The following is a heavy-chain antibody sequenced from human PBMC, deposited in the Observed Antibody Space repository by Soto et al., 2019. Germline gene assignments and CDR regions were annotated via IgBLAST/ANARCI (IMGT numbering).Heavy chain of an antibody. Sequence: SVKVSCKASGGTFSSYATSWVRQAPGQGLEWMGGIIPIFGTANYAQKFQGRVTVTADKSTSTAYMGLSSLRSEDTAVYYCARGQRGYSYGYYYGMDVWGQGTTVTVSS. J-gene: IGHJ6*02. CDR2: IIPIFGTA. CDR1: GGTFSSYA. CDR3: ARGQRGYSYGYYYGMDV. D-gene: IGHD5-18*01. V-gene: IGHV1-69*06.